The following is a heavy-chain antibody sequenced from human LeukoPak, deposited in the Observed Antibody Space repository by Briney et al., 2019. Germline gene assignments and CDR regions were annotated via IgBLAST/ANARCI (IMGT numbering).Heavy chain of an antibody. CDR1: GGSISSYY. V-gene: IGHV4-59*01. J-gene: IGHJ5*02. CDR3: ARDRYGGLNWFDP. CDR2: IYYSGST. Sequence: SETLSLTCTVSGGSISSYYWTWIRQPPGKGLEWIGYIYYSGSTNYNPSLKSRVTISVDTSKNQFSLKLSSVTAADTAVYYCARDRYGGLNWFDPWGQGTLLTVSS. D-gene: IGHD4-23*01.